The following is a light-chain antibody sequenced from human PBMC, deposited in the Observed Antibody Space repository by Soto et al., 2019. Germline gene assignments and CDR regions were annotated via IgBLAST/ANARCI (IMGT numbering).Light chain of an antibody. J-gene: IGLJ1*01. CDR2: EVS. V-gene: IGLV2-14*01. Sequence: QSVLTQPASVSGSPGQSITISCTGTSSDVGNDNYVSWYQQHPGKAPKLMIYEVSNRPSGVSNRFSGSKSGNTASLTISGLQAEDEADYYCSSYTSSNTLDVFGTGTKVTVL. CDR3: SSYTSSNTLDV. CDR1: SSDVGNDNY.